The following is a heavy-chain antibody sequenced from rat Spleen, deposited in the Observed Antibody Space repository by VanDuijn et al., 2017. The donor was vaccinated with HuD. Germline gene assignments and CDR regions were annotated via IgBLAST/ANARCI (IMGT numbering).Heavy chain of an antibody. V-gene: IGHV3-3*01. Sequence: EVQLQESGPGLVKPSQSLSLTCSVTGYSISSSYKWNWIRRFPQNKLEWMGYINSAGTTNYNPSLKSRISISRDTSKNQFFLQVNSVTTEDTATYYCARHTMGITPGVMDAWGQGASVTVSS. CDR3: ARHTMGITPGVMDA. CDR2: INSAGTT. J-gene: IGHJ4*01. D-gene: IGHD1-9*01. CDR1: GYSISSSYK.